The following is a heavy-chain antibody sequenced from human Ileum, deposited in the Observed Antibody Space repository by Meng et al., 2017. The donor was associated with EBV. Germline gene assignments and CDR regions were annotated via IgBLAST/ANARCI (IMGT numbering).Heavy chain of an antibody. D-gene: IGHD6-19*01. CDR2: IYHSGST. Sequence: QAQLQESGPGLVKPAGTLSLTCAVSGGSISSSNWWSWVRQPPGKGLEWIGEIYHSGSTNYNPSLKSRVTMSVDKSKNQFSLNLSSVTAADTAVYYCARVGQWLPIDYWGQGTLVTVSS. CDR3: ARVGQWLPIDY. CDR1: GGSISSSNW. J-gene: IGHJ4*02. V-gene: IGHV4-4*02.